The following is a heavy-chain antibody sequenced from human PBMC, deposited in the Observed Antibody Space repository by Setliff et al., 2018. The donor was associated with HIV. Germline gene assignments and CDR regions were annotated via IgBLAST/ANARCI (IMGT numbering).Heavy chain of an antibody. J-gene: IGHJ6*03. V-gene: IGHV3-21*01. D-gene: IGHD2-21*02. Sequence: GGSLRLSCEVSGFTFNAYIMNWVRRAPGKGLEWVSSISRTSSYIYYEDSVKGRFTISRDNAKNTLYLQMNSLRAEDTAVYYCTTGDTTPIYPNYMDVWGKGTTVTVSS. CDR2: ISRTSSYI. CDR1: GFTFNAYI. CDR3: TTGDTTPIYPNYMDV.